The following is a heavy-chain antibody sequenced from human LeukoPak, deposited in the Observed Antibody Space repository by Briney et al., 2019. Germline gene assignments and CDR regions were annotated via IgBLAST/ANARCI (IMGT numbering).Heavy chain of an antibody. D-gene: IGHD5-18*01. CDR2: LSYSGSP. CDR1: GGSISNTAYY. V-gene: IGHV4-39*07. CDR3: ARLGYTYGPFDY. Sequence: SETLSLTCTVSGGSISNTAYYWGWIRQPPGKGLEWIGSLSYSGSPYYNPSLKSRVTISVDTSKNQFSLRLSSVTAADTAVYYCARLGYTYGPFDYWGRGTLVTVSS. J-gene: IGHJ4*02.